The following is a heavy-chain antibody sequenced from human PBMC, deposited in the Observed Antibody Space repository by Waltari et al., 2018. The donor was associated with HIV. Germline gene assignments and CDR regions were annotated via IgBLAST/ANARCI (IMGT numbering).Heavy chain of an antibody. V-gene: IGHV3-23*01. D-gene: IGHD5-18*01. CDR2: ISRGASAT. Sequence: EVQFLESGGGLVRPGGSLRLSCLASGFNFDMYAMTWVRQAPGNGLGWVSSISRGASATYYAAPVKGRATISRDNSMDMLSLHRISLTVDDAAVYPCVTSGYNFVEFGHRLDFWGRGILVTVS. CDR3: VTSGYNFVEFGHRLDF. CDR1: GFNFDMYA. J-gene: IGHJ4*02.